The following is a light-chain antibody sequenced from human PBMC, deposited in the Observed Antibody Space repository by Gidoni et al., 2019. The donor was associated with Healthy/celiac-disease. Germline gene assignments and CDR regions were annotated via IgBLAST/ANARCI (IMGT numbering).Light chain of an antibody. CDR1: QSIRSY. CDR3: QQSYSTPPT. V-gene: IGKV1-39*01. J-gene: IGKJ1*01. CDR2: AAS. Sequence: DIQMTQSPSSLSASVGDRVTITCRASQSIRSYLNWYQQKPGKAPKLLIYAASSLQSGVPSRFSGSVSGTDFTLTISSLQPEDFATYYCQQSYSTPPTFGQGTKVESK.